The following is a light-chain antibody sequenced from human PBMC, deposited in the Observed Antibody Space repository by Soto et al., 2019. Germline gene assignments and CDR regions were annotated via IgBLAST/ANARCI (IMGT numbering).Light chain of an antibody. CDR1: QSVSSSY. Sequence: EIVLTQSPGTLSLATGERATLSCRASQSVSSSYLAWYQQKPGQAPRLLIYGASSRATGIPDRFSGSGSGTDFTLTISRLEPEDFAVYHCQQYGSSGWTFGQGTKVEI. CDR2: GAS. CDR3: QQYGSSGWT. J-gene: IGKJ1*01. V-gene: IGKV3-20*01.